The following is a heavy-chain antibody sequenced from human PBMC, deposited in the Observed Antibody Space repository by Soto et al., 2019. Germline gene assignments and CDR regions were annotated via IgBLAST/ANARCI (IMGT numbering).Heavy chain of an antibody. CDR1: GLTFSKFE. J-gene: IGHJ4*02. Sequence: GVSLRLSCEVSGLTFSKFEMTWVRQAPGQGLERVSSISSDGATIYYADSVKGRFTISRDNDKNLLYLQMNSLKGEDTATYYCVRVGIVARPYWGQGTPVTVSS. CDR3: VRVGIVARPY. V-gene: IGHV3-48*03. CDR2: ISSDGATI. D-gene: IGHD2-21*01.